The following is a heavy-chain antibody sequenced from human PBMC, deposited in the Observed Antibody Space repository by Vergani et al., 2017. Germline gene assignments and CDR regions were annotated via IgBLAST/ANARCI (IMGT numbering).Heavy chain of an antibody. CDR3: VRTEYCTGIACNTRFDS. J-gene: IGHJ5*01. CDR2: IDEYGNRA. CDR1: GFSFNTYW. V-gene: IGHV3-74*03. Sequence: EVQLVESGGGSVQPGGSLRLSCVASGFSFNTYWMHWVRQAPGKGLMWVARIDEYGNRATYGDFETGRFTISRDNAKNTVFLQMNNLRADDAGVYYCVRTEYCTGIACNTRFDSWGQGALVTVSS. D-gene: IGHD2-8*02.